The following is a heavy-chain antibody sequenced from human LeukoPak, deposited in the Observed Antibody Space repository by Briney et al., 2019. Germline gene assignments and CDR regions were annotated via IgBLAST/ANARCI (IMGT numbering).Heavy chain of an antibody. D-gene: IGHD6-13*01. Sequence: GGSLRLSCAASGFTYSAYEMNWVRQAPGKGLEWLAYITSDNTVHYADSVKGRFTISRDNTKNSLYLQMNSLRAEDTATYYCARDGTPMAATGWVYFDQWGQGTLVTVSS. J-gene: IGHJ4*02. CDR2: ITSDNTV. V-gene: IGHV3-48*03. CDR3: ARDGTPMAATGWVYFDQ. CDR1: GFTYSAYE.